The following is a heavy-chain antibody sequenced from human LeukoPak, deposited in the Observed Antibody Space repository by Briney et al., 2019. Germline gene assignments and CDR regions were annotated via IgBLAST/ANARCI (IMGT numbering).Heavy chain of an antibody. D-gene: IGHD6-13*01. V-gene: IGHV1-2*04. CDR3: ARERKGYHNWFDP. CDR1: GYTLTGYY. J-gene: IGHJ5*02. CDR2: MNPNSGGT. Sequence: ASVKVSCKASGYTLTGYYMHWVRQAPGQGLEWMGWMNPNSGGTNYAQKFQGWVTMTRDTSISTAYMELSRLRSDDTAVYYCARERKGYHNWFDPWGQGTLVTVSS.